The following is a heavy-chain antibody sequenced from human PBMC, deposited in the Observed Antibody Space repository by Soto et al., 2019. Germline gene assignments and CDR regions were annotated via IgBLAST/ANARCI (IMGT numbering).Heavy chain of an antibody. D-gene: IGHD6-6*01. J-gene: IGHJ1*01. CDR3: AKGRGDSSSSGDCQH. Sequence: EVQLLESGGGLVQPGGSLRLSCAASGFTFSSYAMSWVRQAPGKGLEWGSAISGSGGSTYYADSVKGRFTISRDNSKNTLYLQMNSLRAEDTAVYYCAKGRGDSSSSGDCQHWGQGTLVTVSS. CDR1: GFTFSSYA. V-gene: IGHV3-23*01. CDR2: ISGSGGST.